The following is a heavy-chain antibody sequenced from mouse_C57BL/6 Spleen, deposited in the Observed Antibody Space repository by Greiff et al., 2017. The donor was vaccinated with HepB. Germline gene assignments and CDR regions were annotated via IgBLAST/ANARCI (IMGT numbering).Heavy chain of an antibody. CDR2: IWSDGST. D-gene: IGHD1-1*01. CDR1: GFSLTSYG. CDR3: ARHAGGSSRYYAMDY. J-gene: IGHJ4*01. Sequence: VQLQESGPGLVAPSQSLSITCTVSGFSLTSYGVHWVRQPPGKGLEWLVVIWSDGSTTYNSALKSRLSISKDNSKSQVFLKMNSLQTDDTAMYYCARHAGGSSRYYAMDYWGQGTSVTVSS. V-gene: IGHV2-6-1*01.